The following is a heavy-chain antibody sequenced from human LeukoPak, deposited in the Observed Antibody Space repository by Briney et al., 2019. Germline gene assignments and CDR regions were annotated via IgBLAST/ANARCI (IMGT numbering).Heavy chain of an antibody. CDR1: GFTFSSYD. V-gene: IGHV3-13*01. J-gene: IGHJ3*02. CDR2: IGTAGDT. Sequence: GGSLRLSCAASGFTFSSYDMHWVRQATGKGLEWVSAIGTAGDTYYPGSVKGRFTISRENAKNSLYLQMNSLRAGDTAVYYCARARCSSTSCNDAFDIWGQGTMVTVSS. CDR3: ARARCSSTSCNDAFDI. D-gene: IGHD2-2*01.